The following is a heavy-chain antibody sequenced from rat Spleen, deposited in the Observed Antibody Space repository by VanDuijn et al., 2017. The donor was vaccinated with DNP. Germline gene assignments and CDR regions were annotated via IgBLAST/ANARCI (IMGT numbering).Heavy chain of an antibody. CDR3: ARFDGYSYLYLMDV. J-gene: IGHJ4*01. CDR2: ISTSGRKT. Sequence: EVQLVESGGGLVQPGRSLKLSCVASGFTFSDYYMAWVRQTPKKGLEWVTTISTSGRKTFYPDSVKGRFTISRDNAKSSLYLQMNSLTSEDTATYYCARFDGYSYLYLMDVWGQGTSVTVSS. D-gene: IGHD1-12*01. V-gene: IGHV5-25*01. CDR1: GFTFSDYY.